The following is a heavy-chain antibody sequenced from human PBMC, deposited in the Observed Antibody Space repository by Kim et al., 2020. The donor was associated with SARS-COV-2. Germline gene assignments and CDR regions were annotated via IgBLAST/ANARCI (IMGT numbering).Heavy chain of an antibody. V-gene: IGHV1-18*01. CDR3: ARVRGYYYDSSGYPRGYGMDV. J-gene: IGHJ6*02. CDR1: GYTFTSYG. D-gene: IGHD3-22*01. CDR2: ITTYNGNR. Sequence: ASVKVSCKASGYTFTSYGFTWVRQAPGQGLECMGWITTYNGNRNYAQKFQGRVTMTTDTSTSTAHMELRSLRSDDTAVYYCARVRGYYYDSSGYPRGYGMDVWGQGTTVTVSS.